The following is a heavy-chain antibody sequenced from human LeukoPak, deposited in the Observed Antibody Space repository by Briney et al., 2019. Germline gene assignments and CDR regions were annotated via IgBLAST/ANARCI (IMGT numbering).Heavy chain of an antibody. D-gene: IGHD2-2*01. V-gene: IGHV3-30-3*01. J-gene: IGHJ4*02. CDR1: GFTFSSYA. CDR2: ISYDGSNK. Sequence: GGSLRLSCAASGFTFSSYAMHWVRQAPGKGLEWVAVISYDGSNKYYADSVKGRFTISRDNSKSTLYLQMNSLRAEDTAVYYCARDQVVVVPAATSDWGQGTLVTVSS. CDR3: ARDQVVVVPAATSD.